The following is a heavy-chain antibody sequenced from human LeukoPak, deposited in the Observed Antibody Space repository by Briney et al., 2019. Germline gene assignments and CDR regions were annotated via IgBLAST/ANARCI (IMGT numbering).Heavy chain of an antibody. CDR1: GFIFDDYA. J-gene: IGHJ5*02. Sequence: PGRSLRLSCTASGFIFDDYAMHWVRQAPGKGLEWVSGISWRSGSIEYADSVEGRFTISRDNAKNSLYLQMDNLRAEDTAFYYCARGVGGFFSTYNWSDPWGQGTLVTVSS. CDR2: ISWRSGSI. CDR3: ARGVGGFFSTYNWSDP. D-gene: IGHD2-15*01. V-gene: IGHV3-9*01.